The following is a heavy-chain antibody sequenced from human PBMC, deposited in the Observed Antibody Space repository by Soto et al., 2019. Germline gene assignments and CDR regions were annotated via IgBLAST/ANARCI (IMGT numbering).Heavy chain of an antibody. CDR1: GGTYSSYA. V-gene: IGHV1-69*06. J-gene: IGHJ6*02. CDR2: IIPIFGTA. D-gene: IGHD6-13*01. Sequence: QVQLVQSGAEVKKPGSSVKVSCKASGGTYSSYAISWVRQAPVQGLEWMGGIIPIFGTANYAQKFQGRVTIIDDKATSNADRGLSSVGAKNMVVSYCRLGYRSSGYAYYYYYGMDVWCHGPTVTVSS. CDR3: RLGYRSSGYAYYYYYGMDV.